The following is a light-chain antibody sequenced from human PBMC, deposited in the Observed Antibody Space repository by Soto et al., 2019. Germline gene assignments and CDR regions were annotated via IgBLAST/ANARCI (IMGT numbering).Light chain of an antibody. CDR2: KAS. V-gene: IGKV1-5*03. CDR1: ESISSW. J-gene: IGKJ2*01. CDR3: QQYNSYSPYA. Sequence: DIPMTQSPSTLSASVGDRVTITCRASESISSWLAWYQQKPGKAPKLLIYKASSLESGVPSRFSGSGSGTEFSLTISSLQPDDLATYYCQQYNSYSPYAFGQGTKLEIK.